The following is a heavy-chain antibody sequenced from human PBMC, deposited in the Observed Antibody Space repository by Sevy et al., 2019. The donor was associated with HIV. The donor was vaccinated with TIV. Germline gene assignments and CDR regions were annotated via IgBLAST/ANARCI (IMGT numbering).Heavy chain of an antibody. V-gene: IGHV3-30*18. J-gene: IGHJ4*02. D-gene: IGHD2-15*01. CDR2: ISYDGSQQ. Sequence: GGSLRLSCAASGFTFSSYGMHWVRQAPGKGLEWVAVISYDGSQQYYVDSVKGRLTISRYNNKNMVYLQMNSLRAEETAVYYCAKSRYSRDGDFDYWGQGTLVTVSS. CDR3: AKSRYSRDGDFDY. CDR1: GFTFSSYG.